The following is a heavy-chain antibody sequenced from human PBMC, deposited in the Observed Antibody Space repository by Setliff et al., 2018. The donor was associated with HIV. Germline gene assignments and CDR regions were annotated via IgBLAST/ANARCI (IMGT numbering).Heavy chain of an antibody. D-gene: IGHD7-27*01. CDR3: VRDRTQQNWGSRVYYYMDV. J-gene: IGHJ6*03. Sequence: GASVKVSCKASGSTFNVYYMHWVRQAPGQGLEWMVWIDHNSCGTTYAQKFQGMVTMTRDTSISTVYLELSRLRSDDTAVYYCVRDRTQQNWGSRVYYYMDVWCKGSTVTVSS. CDR2: IDHNSCGT. CDR1: GSTFNVYY. V-gene: IGHV1-2*02.